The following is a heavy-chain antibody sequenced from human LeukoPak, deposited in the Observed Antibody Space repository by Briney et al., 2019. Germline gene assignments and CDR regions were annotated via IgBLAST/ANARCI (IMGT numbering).Heavy chain of an antibody. CDR1: GYTFTGYY. V-gene: IGHV1-2*06. CDR3: ARDLPSPGISVAEDY. J-gene: IGHJ4*02. D-gene: IGHD6-19*01. Sequence: GASVKVSCRASGYTFTGYYMFWLRQAPGQGLEWMARINPDSGGTNYAQKFQGRVTMTRDTSITTAYMELSSLRSDDTAVYYCARDLPSPGISVAEDYWGQGTLVTVSS. CDR2: INPDSGGT.